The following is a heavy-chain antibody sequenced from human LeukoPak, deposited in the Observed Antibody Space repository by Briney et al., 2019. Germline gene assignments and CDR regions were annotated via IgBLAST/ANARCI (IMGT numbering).Heavy chain of an antibody. V-gene: IGHV1-46*01. CDR1: GYTFTGYH. Sequence: ASVKVSCKASGYTFTGYHMHWVRQAPGQGPEWMGIINPSDGSTSYPQRFQGRVTMTRDTSTSTVNMELSSLRSEDTAVYYCARASTPYYYDSSGYRYWYSDLWGRGTLVTVSS. CDR3: ARASTPYYYDSSGYRYWYSDL. CDR2: INPSDGST. J-gene: IGHJ2*01. D-gene: IGHD3-22*01.